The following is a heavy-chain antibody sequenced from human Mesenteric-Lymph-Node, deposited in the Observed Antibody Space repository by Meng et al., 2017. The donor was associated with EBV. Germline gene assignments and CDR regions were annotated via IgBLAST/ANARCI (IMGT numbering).Heavy chain of an antibody. Sequence: GPGFLKPSLLPSLLDAVSACDISTSSWPSSDRQPPGKGIEWFWDICHSSGTTNHNPSLKSRVTLSPEKSLSQSSLNLRSVPAADAAAYYCARLPPTPGNRTSLAYWGQGTLVTVSS. CDR3: ARLPPTPGNRTSLAY. D-gene: IGHD4-23*01. J-gene: IGHJ4*02. CDR2: ICHSSGTT. CDR1: ACDISTSSW. V-gene: IGHV4-4*02.